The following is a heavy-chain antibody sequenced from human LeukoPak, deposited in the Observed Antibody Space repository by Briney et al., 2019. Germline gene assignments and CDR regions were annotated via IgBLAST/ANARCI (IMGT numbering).Heavy chain of an antibody. D-gene: IGHD5-18*01. CDR3: ARALVDTAIDY. CDR2: INHSGST. CDR1: GGSFSGYY. V-gene: IGHV4-34*01. J-gene: IGHJ4*02. Sequence: PSETLSLTCAVYGGSFSGYYWSWIRQPPGKGLEWIGEINHSGSTNYNPSLKSRVTISVDTSKNQFSLKLSSVTAADTAVYYCARALVDTAIDYWGQGTLVTVSS.